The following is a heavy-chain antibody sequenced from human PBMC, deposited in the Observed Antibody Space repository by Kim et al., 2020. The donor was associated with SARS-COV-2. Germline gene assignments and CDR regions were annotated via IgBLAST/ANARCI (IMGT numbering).Heavy chain of an antibody. D-gene: IGHD3-16*01. V-gene: IGHV3-30*04. J-gene: IGHJ6*02. CDR2: VSFDGSDK. Sequence: GGSLRLSCAASRFTFRAYAMHWVRQAPGKGLEWVAVVSFDGSDKYYVDSVKGRFTISRDNSNNTLYLQMNSLRPEDTATYYCVRKLGGLYGDYGMDVWGQGTTVTVSS. CDR3: VRKLGGLYGDYGMDV. CDR1: RFTFRAYA.